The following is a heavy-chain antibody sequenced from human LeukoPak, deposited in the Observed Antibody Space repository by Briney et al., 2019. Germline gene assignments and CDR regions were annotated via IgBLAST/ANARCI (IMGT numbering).Heavy chain of an antibody. CDR3: ARVSTPGYRDWLDP. Sequence: ASVNVSCKASGYTFADYYIHWVRQAPGQGNESMGWIYPKSGGTNSAQKFQGRVTMPRDTSISTAYMELSRLKLDDTAVYYCARVSTPGYRDWLDPWGQGTLVTVSS. J-gene: IGHJ5*02. V-gene: IGHV1-2*02. D-gene: IGHD3-9*01. CDR2: IYPKSGGT. CDR1: GYTFADYY.